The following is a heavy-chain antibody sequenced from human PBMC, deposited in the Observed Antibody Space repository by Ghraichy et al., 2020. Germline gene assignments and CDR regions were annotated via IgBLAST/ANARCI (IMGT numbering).Heavy chain of an antibody. CDR3: ARGQGFDYWTGPYTGSFSI. Sequence: SETLSLTCSVSGDSINTGAYYWSWIRQAPGKGLEWIGYIYASGSSYSNPSLERRLALSVDTSTNRFSLKLRSVTAADTAIYFCARGQGFDYWTGPYTGSFSIWGRGTMVTLSS. CDR1: GDSINTGAYY. D-gene: IGHD3/OR15-3a*01. J-gene: IGHJ3*02. CDR2: IYASGSS. V-gene: IGHV4-30-4*01.